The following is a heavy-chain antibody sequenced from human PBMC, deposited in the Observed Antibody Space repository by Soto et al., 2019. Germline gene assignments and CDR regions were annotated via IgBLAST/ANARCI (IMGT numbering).Heavy chain of an antibody. Sequence: VQLVQSGAEVKKPGSSVKVSCKASGGTFTNYAFSWVRQAPGQGLEWLGGILPIFGTADCARKFQGRVTITAEEPTSRGHTGLRSMRSDDTAVYDCGSWLKEGGIGGNYYDAMDVWGPGTTVTVSS. CDR2: ILPIFGTA. D-gene: IGHD1-26*01. V-gene: IGHV1-69*13. CDR1: GGTFTNYA. J-gene: IGHJ6*02. CDR3: GSWLKEGGIGGNYYDAMDV.